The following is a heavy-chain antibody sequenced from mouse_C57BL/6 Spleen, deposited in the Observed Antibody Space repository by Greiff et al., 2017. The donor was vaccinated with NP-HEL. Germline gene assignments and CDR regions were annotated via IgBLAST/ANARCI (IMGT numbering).Heavy chain of an antibody. CDR1: GYTFTSYG. CDR3: ARRGTWGLEY. Sequence: QVQLKESGAELARPGASVKLSCKASGYTFTSYGISWVKQRTGQGLEWIGEIYPRSGNTYYNEKFKGKATLTADKSSSTAYMALLSLTSADSSVFFGARRGTWGLEYWGQGNTLT. J-gene: IGHJ2*01. CDR2: IYPRSGNT. V-gene: IGHV1-81*01.